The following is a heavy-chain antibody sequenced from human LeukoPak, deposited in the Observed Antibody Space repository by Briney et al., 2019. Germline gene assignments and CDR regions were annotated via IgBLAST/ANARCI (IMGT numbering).Heavy chain of an antibody. V-gene: IGHV1-2*02. Sequence: ASVKVSCKASGYTFTGYYMHWVRQAPGQGLEWMGWINPNSGGTNYAQKFQGRVTMTRDTSISTAYMELSRLRSDDTAVYYCARELVAVGATGTYNWFDPWGQGTLVTVSS. CDR1: GYTFTGYY. CDR2: INPNSGGT. CDR3: ARELVAVGATGTYNWFDP. D-gene: IGHD1-26*01. J-gene: IGHJ5*02.